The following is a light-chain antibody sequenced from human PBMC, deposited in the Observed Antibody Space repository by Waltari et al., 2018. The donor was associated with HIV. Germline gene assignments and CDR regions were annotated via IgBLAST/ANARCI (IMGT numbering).Light chain of an antibody. J-gene: IGKJ2*03. CDR1: QSVSYD. Sequence: DIRMTQSPSPLSGSVGDRVTITCRASQSVSYDLAWYQQKPGNPPKVLISKTSDVEHGVPSRFSGSGWGTEFTLTISGLQPDDFATYFCQQFNAYPYSFGQGT. CDR3: QQFNAYPYS. CDR2: KTS. V-gene: IGKV1-5*03.